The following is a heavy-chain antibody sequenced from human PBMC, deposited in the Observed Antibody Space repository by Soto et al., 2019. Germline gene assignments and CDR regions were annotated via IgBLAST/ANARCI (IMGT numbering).Heavy chain of an antibody. CDR2: ISGSGGST. J-gene: IGHJ6*02. D-gene: IGHD4-17*01. V-gene: IGHV3-23*01. CDR1: GFTFSTYA. CDR3: ARERGDYAYGMDV. Sequence: GGSLRLSCAGSGFTFSTYAMSWVRQASGKGLEWVSAISGSGGSTFFADSVQGRFTISRDNSKSTLYLQMNSLRAEDTAVYYCARERGDYAYGMDVWGQGTTVTVSS.